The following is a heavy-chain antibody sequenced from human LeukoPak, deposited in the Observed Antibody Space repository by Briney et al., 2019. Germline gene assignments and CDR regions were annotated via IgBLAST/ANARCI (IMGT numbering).Heavy chain of an antibody. D-gene: IGHD3-22*01. J-gene: IGHJ1*01. V-gene: IGHV3-48*02. CDR3: ARDRYFDSSGYYLPYFQH. CDR2: ISSSSSTI. CDR1: GFTFGSHT. Sequence: GGSLRLSCAASGFTFGSHTMNWVRQAPGKGLEWVSYISSSSSTIYYADSVKGRFTISRYNAKNSLYLQMNSLRDEDTAVYYCARDRYFDSSGYYLPYFQHWGQGTLVTVSS.